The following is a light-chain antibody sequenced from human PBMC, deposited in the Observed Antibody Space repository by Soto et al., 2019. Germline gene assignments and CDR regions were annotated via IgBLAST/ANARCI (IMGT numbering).Light chain of an antibody. CDR3: NSYTRFSTYV. CDR2: EVT. CDR1: STYVGLYDF. J-gene: IGLJ1*01. V-gene: IGLV2-14*01. Sequence: QSALTQPASVSGSPGQSITISCTGASTYVGLYDFVSWYQQHPGKAPKLLIYEVTYRPSGVSSRFSGSKSAHTPSLTLSGLQAEDEADYYCNSYTRFSTYVFGTGTKVTVL.